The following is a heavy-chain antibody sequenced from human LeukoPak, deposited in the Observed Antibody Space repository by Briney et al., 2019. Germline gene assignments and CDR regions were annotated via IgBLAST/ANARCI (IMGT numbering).Heavy chain of an antibody. V-gene: IGHV4-59*01. Sequence: PSETLSLTCTVSGGSISSYYWSWIRQPPGKGLEWIGNIYYSGSTNYNPSLKSRVTISVDTSKNQFSLKLSSVTAADTALYYCAGDGDGSGSYVFDIWGQGTMVTVSS. CDR2: IYYSGST. CDR1: GGSISSYY. D-gene: IGHD3-10*01. J-gene: IGHJ3*02. CDR3: AGDGDGSGSYVFDI.